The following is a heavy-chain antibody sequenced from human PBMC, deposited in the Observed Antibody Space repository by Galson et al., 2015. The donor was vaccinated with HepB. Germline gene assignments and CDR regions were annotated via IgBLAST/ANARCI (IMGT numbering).Heavy chain of an antibody. D-gene: IGHD3-22*01. CDR3: ARVRSYYDSSGYSLAY. CDR2: INPSGGST. Sequence: SVKVSCKASGYTFTSYYIHWVRQAPGQGLEWMGIINPSGGSTTYAQKFQGRVTMTRNTSISTAYMELSSLRSEDTAVYYCARVRSYYDSSGYSLAYWGQGTLVTVSS. CDR1: GYTFTSYY. V-gene: IGHV1-46*01. J-gene: IGHJ4*02.